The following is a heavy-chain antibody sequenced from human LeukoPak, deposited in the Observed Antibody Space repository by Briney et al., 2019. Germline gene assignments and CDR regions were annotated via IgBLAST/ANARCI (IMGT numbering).Heavy chain of an antibody. CDR3: ARGGSRSNNNWFDP. Sequence: GGSLRLSCAASGFTFSSYTMNWVRQAPGKGPEWVSSITSSSSYIYYADSVKGRFTISRDNAKNSLYLQVNSLRAEDTAVYYCARGGSRSNNNWFDPWGQGTLVTVSS. CDR1: GFTFSSYT. J-gene: IGHJ5*02. CDR2: ITSSSSYI. D-gene: IGHD6-13*01. V-gene: IGHV3-21*01.